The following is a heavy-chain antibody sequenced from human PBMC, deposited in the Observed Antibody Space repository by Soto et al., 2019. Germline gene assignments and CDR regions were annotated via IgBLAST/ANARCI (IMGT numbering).Heavy chain of an antibody. CDR3: AREPRYCRGGSCSITGDAYDI. CDR2: ISNRGDT. Sequence: EVQLVESGGGLVQLGGSLRLSCTASGFIVSDTYVNWVRQAPGKGLEWVSVISNRGDTHYADSVRGRFSLSRDISDNTLHLQMNNLRVEDTAVYYCAREPRYCRGGSCSITGDAYDIGGQGTMVTVSS. V-gene: IGHV3-66*01. D-gene: IGHD2-15*01. CDR1: GFIVSDTY. J-gene: IGHJ3*02.